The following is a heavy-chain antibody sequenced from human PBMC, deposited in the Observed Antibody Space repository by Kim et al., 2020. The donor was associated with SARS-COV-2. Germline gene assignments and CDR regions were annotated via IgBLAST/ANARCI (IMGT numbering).Heavy chain of an antibody. J-gene: IGHJ4*02. CDR1: GFTFSSYA. D-gene: IGHD2-2*01. Sequence: GGSLRLSCAASGFTFSSYAMSWVRQAPGKGLEWVSAISGSGGSTYYADSVKGRFTISRDNSKNTLYLQMNSLRAEDTAVYYCAKAHDIVVVPAAPSYDYWGQGTLVTVSS. CDR2: ISGSGGST. V-gene: IGHV3-23*01. CDR3: AKAHDIVVVPAAPSYDY.